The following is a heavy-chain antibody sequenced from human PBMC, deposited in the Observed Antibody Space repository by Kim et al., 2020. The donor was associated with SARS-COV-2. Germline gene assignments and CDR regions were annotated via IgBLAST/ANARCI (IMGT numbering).Heavy chain of an antibody. J-gene: IGHJ1*01. V-gene: IGHV3-74*01. CDR2: ISSDSRNT. D-gene: IGHD3-22*01. Sequence: GGTLRISCAASEFRLSNYGMNCVLQAPSYGTVCEPRISSDSRNTKDVDAVKDRFTISNDNAKYTLYLQMNSLRPEDTSVYYCARAGDYDISGYYGFFHHWGTWVLGTVSS. CDR1: EFRLSNYG. CDR3: ARAGDYDISGYYGFFHH.